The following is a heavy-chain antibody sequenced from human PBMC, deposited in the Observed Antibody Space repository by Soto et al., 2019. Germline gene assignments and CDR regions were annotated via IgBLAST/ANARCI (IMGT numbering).Heavy chain of an antibody. D-gene: IGHD3-9*01. Sequence: PSETLSLTCPVSGGSISSGCYYWSWIRQPPGKGLEWIGYIYYSGSTYYNPSLKSRVTISVDTSKNQFSLKLSSVTAADTAVYYCARDLEGSDDILTGTSDYWGQGTLVTVSS. CDR3: ARDLEGSDDILTGTSDY. V-gene: IGHV4-31*03. CDR2: IYYSGST. CDR1: GGSISSGCYY. J-gene: IGHJ4*02.